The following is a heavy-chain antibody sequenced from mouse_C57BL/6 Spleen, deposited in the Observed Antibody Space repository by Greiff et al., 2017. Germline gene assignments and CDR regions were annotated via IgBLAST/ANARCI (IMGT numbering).Heavy chain of an antibody. CDR2: INPNNGGT. J-gene: IGHJ2*01. V-gene: IGHV1-26*01. CDR1: GYTFTDYY. D-gene: IGHD4-1*01. CDR3: ARPWDLDY. Sequence: EVQLQQSGPELVKPGASVKISCKASGYTFTDYYMNWVKQSHGKSLEWIGDINPNNGGTSYNQKFKGKATLTVDKSSSTAYMELRSLTSEDSAVYYCARPWDLDYWGQGTTLTVSS.